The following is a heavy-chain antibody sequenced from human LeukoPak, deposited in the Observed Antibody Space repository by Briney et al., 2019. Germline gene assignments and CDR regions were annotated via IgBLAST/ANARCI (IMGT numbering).Heavy chain of an antibody. CDR1: GGTFSSYA. D-gene: IGHD1-20*01. CDR3: ARDSTLCNWNPTDY. V-gene: IGHV1-69*04. Sequence: ASVKVSCKASGGTFSSYAISWVRQAPGQGLEWMGRIIPILGIANYAQKFQGRVTITADKSTSTAYMELSSLRSEDTAVYYCARDSTLCNWNPTDYWGQGTLVTVSS. CDR2: IIPILGIA. J-gene: IGHJ4*02.